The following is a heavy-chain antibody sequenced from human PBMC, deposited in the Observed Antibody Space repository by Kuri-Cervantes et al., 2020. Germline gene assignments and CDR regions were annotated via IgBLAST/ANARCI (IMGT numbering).Heavy chain of an antibody. CDR1: GYTLTELS. J-gene: IGHJ4*02. D-gene: IGHD1-26*01. CDR3: AKQTVGSYFDY. Sequence: ASVKVSCKVSGYTLTELSMHWVRQAPGKGLEWMGIINPSGGSTSYAQKFQGRVTMTRDTSTSTVYMELSSLTTEDTAVFYCAKQTVGSYFDYWGQGTLVTVSS. CDR2: INPSGGST. V-gene: IGHV1-46*01.